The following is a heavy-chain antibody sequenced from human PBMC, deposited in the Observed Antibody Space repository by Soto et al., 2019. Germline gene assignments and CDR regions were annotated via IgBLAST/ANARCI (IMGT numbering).Heavy chain of an antibody. D-gene: IGHD3-3*01. CDR3: SRQKMGYEFFFGM. Sequence: KGLEWVAVISYDGSNKYYADSVKRRFTISRDNSKNTLYLQMNSLRAEDTAVFFCSRQKMGYEFFFGM. V-gene: IGHV3-30-3*01. J-gene: IGHJ6*01. CDR2: ISYDGSNK.